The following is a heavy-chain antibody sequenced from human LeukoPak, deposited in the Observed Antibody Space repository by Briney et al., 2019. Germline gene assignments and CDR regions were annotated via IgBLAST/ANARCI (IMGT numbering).Heavy chain of an antibody. CDR1: GFTFSSYD. Sequence: GGSLRLSCVDSGFTFSSYDMSWFRQIPGKGLEWVSAISASGGSTYYADSVKGRFTISRDNSKSTLYLQMNSLRAEDTAIFYCARDLNRNWFDPWGQGTLVTVSS. D-gene: IGHD1-14*01. J-gene: IGHJ5*02. CDR2: ISASGGST. V-gene: IGHV3-23*01. CDR3: ARDLNRNWFDP.